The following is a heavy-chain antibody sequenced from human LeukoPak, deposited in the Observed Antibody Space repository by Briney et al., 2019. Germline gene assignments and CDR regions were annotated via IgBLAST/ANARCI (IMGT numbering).Heavy chain of an antibody. V-gene: IGHV3-48*01. Sequence: GGSLRLSCAAPGFSFSSYSMNWVRQAPGEGLEWVSYISSSSSTIYYADSVKGRFTISRDTANNSLYLQMNSLRVEDTAVYYCAREMTGYTSSAVDYWGQGTLVTVSS. D-gene: IGHD6-13*01. CDR1: GFSFSSYS. CDR2: ISSSSSTI. J-gene: IGHJ4*02. CDR3: AREMTGYTSSAVDY.